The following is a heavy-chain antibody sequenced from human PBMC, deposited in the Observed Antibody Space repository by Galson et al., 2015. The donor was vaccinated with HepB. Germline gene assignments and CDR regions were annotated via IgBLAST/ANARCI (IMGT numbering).Heavy chain of an antibody. D-gene: IGHD6-13*01. Sequence: SLRLSCAASGFTFSSYAMSWVRQAPGKGLEWVSTVSATGDSTYYADSVRGRFTISRDNPKNTLYLQMNSLRAEDTAVYYCAKDRWSGAGGGMDVWGQGTTVTVSS. CDR3: AKDRWSGAGGGMDV. J-gene: IGHJ6*02. CDR1: GFTFSSYA. V-gene: IGHV3-23*01. CDR2: VSATGDST.